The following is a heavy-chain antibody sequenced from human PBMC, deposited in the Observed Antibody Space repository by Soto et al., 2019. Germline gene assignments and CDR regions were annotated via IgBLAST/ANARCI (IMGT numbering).Heavy chain of an antibody. CDR3: ARVVTAAAGLDAFDI. Sequence: PGESLKISCKGSGYSVTSYWIGWVRQMPGKGLGWMGIIYPGDSDTRYSPSFQGQVTISADKSISTAYLQWSSLKASDTAMYYCARVVTAAAGLDAFDIWGQGTMLTVSS. CDR2: IYPGDSDT. D-gene: IGHD6-13*01. J-gene: IGHJ3*02. V-gene: IGHV5-51*01. CDR1: GYSVTSYW.